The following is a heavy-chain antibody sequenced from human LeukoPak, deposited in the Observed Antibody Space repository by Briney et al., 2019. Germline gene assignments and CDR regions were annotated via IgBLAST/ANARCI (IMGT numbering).Heavy chain of an antibody. V-gene: IGHV1-2*02. D-gene: IGHD1-26*01. CDR3: ARSDSGTYLGDY. CDR2: INPNSGGT. CDR1: GYTFTGYY. Sequence: VASVKVSCKASGYTFTGYYIHWVRQAPGQGLEWMGWINPNSGGTNYAQKFQGRVTMTRDTSISTAYMELSRLISNDTAVYYFARSDSGTYLGDYWGQGTLVTVSS. J-gene: IGHJ4*02.